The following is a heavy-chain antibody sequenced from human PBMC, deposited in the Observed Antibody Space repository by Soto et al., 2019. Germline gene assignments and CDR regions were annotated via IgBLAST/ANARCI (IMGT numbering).Heavy chain of an antibody. Sequence: VKVSCKSSGGTFSSYAISWVRQAPGQGLEWMGGIIPIFGTANYAQKFQGRVTITADESTSTAYMELSSLRSEDTAVYYCARETYNLVAKIRYFDYWGQGTLVTGSS. V-gene: IGHV1-69*13. CDR3: ARETYNLVAKIRYFDY. CDR1: GGTFSSYA. CDR2: IIPIFGTA. J-gene: IGHJ4*02. D-gene: IGHD2-15*01.